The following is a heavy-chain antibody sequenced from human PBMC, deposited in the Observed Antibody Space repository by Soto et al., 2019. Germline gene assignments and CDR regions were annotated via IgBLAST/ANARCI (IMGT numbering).Heavy chain of an antibody. J-gene: IGHJ4*02. D-gene: IGHD6-19*01. CDR1: GGSISSGGYS. CDR2: IYHSGST. V-gene: IGHV4-30-2*01. CDR3: QQDY. Sequence: PSETLSLTCVVSGGSISSGGYSWSWIRQPPGKGLEWIGYIYHSGSTYYNPSLKSRVTISVDRSKNQFSLKLSSVTAARETGYSSQQDYWGQGTLVTVSS.